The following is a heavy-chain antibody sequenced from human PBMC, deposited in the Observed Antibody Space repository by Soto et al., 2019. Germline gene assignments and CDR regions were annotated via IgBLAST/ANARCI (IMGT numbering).Heavy chain of an antibody. CDR1: GGSISSSSYY. D-gene: IGHD3-10*01. V-gene: IGHV4-39*01. CDR2: IYYSGST. J-gene: IGHJ5*02. CDR3: AIHFSSRSEIGLVLVGESRYINWFDA. Sequence: QLQLQESGPGLGKPSEPLSLTCTVSGGSISSSSYYWGWIRQTPWKGLEWIGRIYYSGSTYYNPSLKSRVTIPVDTTNNPFSLEIGSLTAVDTGGYYCAIHFSSRSEIGLVLVGESRYINWFDAWGQGTLVTVSS.